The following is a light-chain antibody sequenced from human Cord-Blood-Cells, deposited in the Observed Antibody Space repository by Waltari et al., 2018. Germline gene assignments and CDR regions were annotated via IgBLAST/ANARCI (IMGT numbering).Light chain of an antibody. J-gene: IGLJ2*01. CDR3: CSYAGSDVV. V-gene: IGLV2-11*01. CDR2: DVS. Sequence: QSALTQPRSVSGSPGQPVTISGTGTSRDVGGYNYVSWYQQHPVKAPKLMIYDVSKRPSGVPDRFSGSKSGTTASLTISGLQAEDEADYYCCSYAGSDVVFGGGTKLTVL. CDR1: SRDVGGYNY.